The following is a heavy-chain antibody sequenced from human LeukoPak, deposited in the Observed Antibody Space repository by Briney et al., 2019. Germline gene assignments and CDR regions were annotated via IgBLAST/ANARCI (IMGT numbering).Heavy chain of an antibody. D-gene: IGHD2-8*02. CDR2: ISGSGGGT. J-gene: IGHJ1*01. Sequence: GGSLRLSCAASGFTFSSYAMHWVRQAPGKGLEWISTISGSGGGTYYADSVKGRFTISRDNSKNTLSLQMNSLRAEDTAVYHCAKGLVGTEYFQHWGQGTLVTVSS. CDR3: AKGLVGTEYFQH. CDR1: GFTFSSYA. V-gene: IGHV3-23*01.